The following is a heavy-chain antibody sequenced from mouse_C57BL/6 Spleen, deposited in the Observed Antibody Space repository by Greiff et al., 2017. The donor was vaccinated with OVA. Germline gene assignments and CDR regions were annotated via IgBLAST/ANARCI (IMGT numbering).Heavy chain of an antibody. J-gene: IGHJ4*01. V-gene: IGHV1-26*01. CDR3: ARGSDYDAMDY. CDR2: LNPNNGGT. CDR1: GYTFTDYY. Sequence: VQLQQSGPELVKPGASVKISCKASGYTFTDYYMNWVKQSHGKSLEWIGDLNPNNGGTSYNQKFKGKATLTVDKSSSTAYMELRSLTSEDSAVYDCARGSDYDAMDYWGQGTSVTVSS.